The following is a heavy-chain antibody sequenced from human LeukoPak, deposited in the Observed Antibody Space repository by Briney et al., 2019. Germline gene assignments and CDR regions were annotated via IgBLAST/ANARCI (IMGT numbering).Heavy chain of an antibody. CDR3: ARTYYYDSSGYYFSD. J-gene: IGHJ4*02. V-gene: IGHV1-69*04. D-gene: IGHD3-22*01. CDR2: IIPILGIA. CDR1: GGTFSSYA. Sequence: GASVKVSCKASGGTFSSYAISWVRQAPGQGLEWMGRIIPILGIANYAQKFQGRVTITADKSTSTAYMELSSLRSEDTAVYYCARTYYYDSSGYYFSDWGQGTLVTVSS.